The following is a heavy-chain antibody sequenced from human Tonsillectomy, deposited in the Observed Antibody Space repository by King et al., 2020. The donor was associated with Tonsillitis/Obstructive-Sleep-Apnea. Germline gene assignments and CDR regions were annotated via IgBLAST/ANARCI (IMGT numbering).Heavy chain of an antibody. CDR2: IDPSDSYT. CDR3: ASAGGYYSGMDV. CDR1: GYSFTSYW. V-gene: IGHV5-10-1*03. D-gene: IGHD3-10*01. J-gene: IGHJ6*02. Sequence: VQLVQSGAEVKKPGESLRISCKGSGYSFTSYWISWVRQMPGKGLEWMGRIDPSDSYTDYSPSFQGHVTISADKSISTAYLQWISLKASDTAMYYCASAGGYYSGMDVWGHGTTVTVSS.